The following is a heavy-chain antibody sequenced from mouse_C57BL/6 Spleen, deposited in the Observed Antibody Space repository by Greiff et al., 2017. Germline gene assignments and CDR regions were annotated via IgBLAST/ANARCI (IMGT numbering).Heavy chain of an antibody. Sequence: QVQLQQSGAELVKPGASVKISCKASGYAFSSSWMNWVKQRPGKGLEWIGQIYPGDGDTIYNGKFMGKAPLTADKSSSTAYMHLSSLTSEDSAVYICARGGYDYDGDWFADWGQGTLVTVSA. CDR3: ARGGYDYDGDWFAD. CDR1: GYAFSSSW. D-gene: IGHD2-4*01. V-gene: IGHV1-80*01. CDR2: IYPGDGDT. J-gene: IGHJ3*01.